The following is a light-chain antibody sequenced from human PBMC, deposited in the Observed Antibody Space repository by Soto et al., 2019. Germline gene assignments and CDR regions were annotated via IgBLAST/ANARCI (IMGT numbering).Light chain of an antibody. CDR2: TTS. Sequence: DIQMTQSPSSLSAYVLYRVTITFRASQSISSHLNWYQQKPGKAPNLLMYTTSSLETGVPPRFSGSGSGTAFTLTISSLQPEDFATYFCQKSYSRPRKFGQGTKVDIK. CDR1: QSISSH. CDR3: QKSYSRPRK. J-gene: IGKJ1*01. V-gene: IGKV1-39*01.